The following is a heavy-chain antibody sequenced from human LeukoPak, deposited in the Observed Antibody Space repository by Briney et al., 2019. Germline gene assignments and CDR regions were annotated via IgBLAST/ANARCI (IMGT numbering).Heavy chain of an antibody. CDR2: ISYDGRNK. CDR3: ARDDTSSLYSFDP. J-gene: IGHJ5*02. CDR1: GFTFSTYP. V-gene: IGHV3-30*04. Sequence: PGGSLRLSCAASGFTFSTYPIHWVRQAPGKGLEWVAAISYDGRNKNYADSVKGRFTISRDNSKNTLYLQMNSLRAEDTAVYYCARDDTSSLYSFDPWGRGILVTVSS. D-gene: IGHD2-21*01.